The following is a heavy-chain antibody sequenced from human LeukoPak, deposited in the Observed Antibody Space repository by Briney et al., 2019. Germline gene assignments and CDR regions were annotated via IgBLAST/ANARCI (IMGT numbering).Heavy chain of an antibody. J-gene: IGHJ5*02. CDR2: IIPIFGTA. CDR3: SSSSELEYNWFDP. V-gene: IGHV1-69*13. CDR1: GGTFSSYA. Sequence: SVKVSCKASGGTFSSYAISWVRQAPGQGLEWMGGIIPIFGTANYAQKFQGRVTITADESTSTAYMELSSLRSEDTAVYYCSSSSELEYNWFDPWGQGTLVTVSS. D-gene: IGHD6-6*01.